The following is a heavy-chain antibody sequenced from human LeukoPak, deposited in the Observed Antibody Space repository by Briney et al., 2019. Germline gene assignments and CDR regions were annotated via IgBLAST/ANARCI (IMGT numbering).Heavy chain of an antibody. CDR3: ARDRPPQLVRPFDY. CDR1: GYSFTDHS. CDR2: INPNSGGT. V-gene: IGHV1-2*07. Sequence: ASVKVSCKASGYSFTDHSLHWVRQAPGQGLEWMGWINPNSGGTNYAHKFQGRVTMTRDTSISTAYMELSRLRSDDTAVYYCARDRPPQLVRPFDYWGQGTLVTVSS. J-gene: IGHJ4*02. D-gene: IGHD6-13*01.